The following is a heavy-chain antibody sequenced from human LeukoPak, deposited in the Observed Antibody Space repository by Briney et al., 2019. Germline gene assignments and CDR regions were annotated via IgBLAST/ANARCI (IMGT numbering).Heavy chain of an antibody. D-gene: IGHD3-22*01. CDR3: AKDSEDYDSSGYPPYYFDY. CDR1: GFTFSSYA. CDR2: IRYDGSNK. V-gene: IGHV3-30*02. Sequence: GGSLRLSCAASGFTFSSYAMHWVRQAPGKGLEWVAFIRYDGSNKYYADSVKGRFTISRDNSKNTLYLQMNSLRAEDTAVYYCAKDSEDYDSSGYPPYYFDYWGQGTLVTVSS. J-gene: IGHJ4*02.